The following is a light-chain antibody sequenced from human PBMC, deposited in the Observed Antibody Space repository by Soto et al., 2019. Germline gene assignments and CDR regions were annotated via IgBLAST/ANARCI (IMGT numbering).Light chain of an antibody. V-gene: IGKV3-11*01. J-gene: IGKJ5*01. Sequence: VLTQSQATLSLSPGERATLSCRASQTVSSFLAWYQQTPGQAPRLLIHDSSDRATGIPARFSGSGSGTDFTLTISSLEPEDFAVYYCQQRSNWPPITFGQGTRLEIK. CDR2: DSS. CDR3: QQRSNWPPIT. CDR1: QTVSSF.